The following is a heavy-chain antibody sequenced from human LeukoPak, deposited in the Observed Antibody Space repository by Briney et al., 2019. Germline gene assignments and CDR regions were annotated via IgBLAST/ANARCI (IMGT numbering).Heavy chain of an antibody. J-gene: IGHJ5*02. CDR2: IHYTGST. D-gene: IGHD2/OR15-2a*01. CDR1: GGSISGYY. Sequence: PLETLSLTCNVSGGSISGYYWSWIRQPPGKGLEWVGYIHYTGSTRYRASLKSRVTMSVDTSKNQFALKLTSVTAADAAVYYCARSTVALATLWFDPWGQGTLVTVSS. V-gene: IGHV4-59*08. CDR3: ARSTVALATLWFDP.